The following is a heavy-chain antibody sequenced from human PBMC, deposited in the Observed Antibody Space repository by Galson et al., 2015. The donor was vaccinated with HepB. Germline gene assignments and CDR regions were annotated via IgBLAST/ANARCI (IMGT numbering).Heavy chain of an antibody. V-gene: IGHV3-23*01. CDR3: ANLMRWLQFRADY. J-gene: IGHJ4*02. CDR2: ISGSGGST. D-gene: IGHD5-24*01. CDR1: GFTFSSYA. Sequence: SLRLSCAASGFTFSSYAMSWVRQAPGKGLEWVSAISGSGGSTYYADSVKGRFTISRDNSKNTLYLQMNSLGAEDTAVYYCANLMRWLQFRADYWGQGTLVTVSS.